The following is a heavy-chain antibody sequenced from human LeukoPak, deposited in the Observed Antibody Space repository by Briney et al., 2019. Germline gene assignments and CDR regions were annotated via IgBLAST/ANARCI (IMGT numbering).Heavy chain of an antibody. D-gene: IGHD6-13*01. V-gene: IGHV3-23*01. Sequence: GGSLRLSCAASGFTFSAYGMSWVRQAPGKGLEWVSAISDSGGTYYADSVKGRFTISRDNFRNTLYLQVNSLRADDTAVYYCAKAGPSSSWYFDYWGQGTLVTVSS. CDR2: ISDSGGT. J-gene: IGHJ4*02. CDR1: GFTFSAYG. CDR3: AKAGPSSSWYFDY.